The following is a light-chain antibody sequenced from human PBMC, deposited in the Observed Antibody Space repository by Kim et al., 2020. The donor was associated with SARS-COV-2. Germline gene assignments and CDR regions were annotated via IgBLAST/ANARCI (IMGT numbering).Light chain of an antibody. CDR2: EDD. Sequence: VTSSCTRSSGSIDDNYVQWYQQRPGGVPTTVIYEDDQRPSGVSDRFSGSIDNSSNSASLTISGLRTEDEADYYCQSYNRDNVIFGGGTQLTVL. V-gene: IGLV6-57*03. J-gene: IGLJ2*01. CDR3: QSYNRDNVI. CDR1: SGSIDDNY.